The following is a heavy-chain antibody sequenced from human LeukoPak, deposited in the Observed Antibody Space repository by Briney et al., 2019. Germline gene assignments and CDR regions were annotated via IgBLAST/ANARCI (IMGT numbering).Heavy chain of an antibody. J-gene: IGHJ4*02. CDR3: ARGQIDLLRNYFDS. CDR2: IYTAGNT. D-gene: IGHD3-22*01. V-gene: IGHV3-66*01. Sequence: GGSLRLSCAASGFIVSHKYMAWVRQAPGKGLEWLSIIYTAGNTVSAESVKGRFIISRDNSRNTVHLQKNSLRDDDTAVYYCARGQIDLLRNYFDSWGPGTLVAVSS. CDR1: GFIVSHKY.